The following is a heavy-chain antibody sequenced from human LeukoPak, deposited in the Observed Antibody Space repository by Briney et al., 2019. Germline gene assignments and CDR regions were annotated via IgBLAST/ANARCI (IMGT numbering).Heavy chain of an antibody. Sequence: SETLSLTCAVYGGSFSGYYWSWIRQPPGKGLEWIGEINHSGSTNYNPSLKSRVTISVDTSKNQFSLKLSSVTAADTAVYYCARFLGRGYSYGLNLDYWGQGTLVTVSS. CDR1: GGSFSGYY. CDR2: INHSGST. J-gene: IGHJ4*02. D-gene: IGHD5-18*01. CDR3: ARFLGRGYSYGLNLDY. V-gene: IGHV4-34*01.